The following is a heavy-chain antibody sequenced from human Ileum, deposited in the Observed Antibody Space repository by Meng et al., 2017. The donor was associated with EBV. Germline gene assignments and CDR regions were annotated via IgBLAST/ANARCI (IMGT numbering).Heavy chain of an antibody. J-gene: IGHJ4*02. D-gene: IGHD3-22*01. CDR2: IHHTEST. V-gene: IGHV4-4*02. CDR3: ARESYSDSSGYYSLDY. Sequence: QGQREASGPGLVKPSGTLSLTCAVSGGSISSSNWWSWVRQAPGKGLEWIGEIHHTESTNYNPSLKSRVTISVDKSKNQFSLKLSSVTAADTAVYYCARESYSDSSGYYSLDYWGQGSLVTVSS. CDR1: GGSISSSNW.